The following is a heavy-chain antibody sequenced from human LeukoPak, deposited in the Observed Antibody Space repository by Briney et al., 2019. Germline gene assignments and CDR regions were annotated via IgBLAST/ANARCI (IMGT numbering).Heavy chain of an antibody. CDR1: GFTFSSYG. J-gene: IGHJ4*02. V-gene: IGHV3-30*18. D-gene: IGHD6-19*01. CDR3: AKDSVLPVAGLDY. Sequence: GGSLRLSCAASGFTFSSYGMPWVRQAPGKGLEWVAVISYDGSNKYYADSVKGRFTISRDNSKNTLYLQMNSLRAEDTAVYYCAKDSVLPVAGLDYWGQGTLVTVSS. CDR2: ISYDGSNK.